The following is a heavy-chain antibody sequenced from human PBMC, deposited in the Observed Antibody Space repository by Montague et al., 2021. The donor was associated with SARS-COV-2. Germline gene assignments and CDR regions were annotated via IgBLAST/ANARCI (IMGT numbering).Heavy chain of an antibody. CDR1: GGSISSSSYY. V-gene: IGHV4-39*01. D-gene: IGHD3-9*01. J-gene: IGHJ5*02. Sequence: SETLSLTCTVSGGSISSSSYYWGWIRQPPGKGLKWIGSIYYSGSTYYNPSLKSRVTISVDTSKNQFSLKLSSVTAADTAVYYCARRSYDILTGYSIPNWFDPWGQGTLVTVSS. CDR3: ARRSYDILTGYSIPNWFDP. CDR2: IYYSGST.